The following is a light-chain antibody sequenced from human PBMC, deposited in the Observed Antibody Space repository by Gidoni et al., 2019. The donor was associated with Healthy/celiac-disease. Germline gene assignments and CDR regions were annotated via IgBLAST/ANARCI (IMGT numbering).Light chain of an antibody. Sequence: QLVLTQTPSASASLRASVKLTCTLRSGHSNYAIAWHQQQPEKGPRYLMKLNSDCSHSNWDGISERFSGSCSGAGRYLTLSFLPSEDEADYYCHTWGTGIRGVFGGGTKLTVL. CDR3: HTWGTGIRGV. J-gene: IGLJ2*01. CDR2: LNSDCSH. V-gene: IGLV4-69*01. CDR1: SGHSNYA.